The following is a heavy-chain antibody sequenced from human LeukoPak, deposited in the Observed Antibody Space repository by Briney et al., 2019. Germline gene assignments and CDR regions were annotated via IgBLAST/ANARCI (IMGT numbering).Heavy chain of an antibody. Sequence: GGSLRLSCAASGFTFSSYAMSWVRQAPGKGLEWVSAISGSGGNTYYADSVKGRFTISRDNSKNTLYLQMNSLRAEDTAVYYCAKPAQRGVVPAANDYWGQGTLVTVSS. V-gene: IGHV3-23*01. CDR1: GFTFSSYA. J-gene: IGHJ4*02. D-gene: IGHD2-2*01. CDR3: AKPAQRGVVPAANDY. CDR2: ISGSGGNT.